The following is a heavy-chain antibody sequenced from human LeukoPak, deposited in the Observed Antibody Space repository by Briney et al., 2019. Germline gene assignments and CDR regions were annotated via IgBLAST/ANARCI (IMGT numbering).Heavy chain of an antibody. V-gene: IGHV1-18*01. Sequence: GASVKVSCKASGYTFTSYGISWVRQAPGQGLEWMGWISAYNGNTNYAQKLQGRVTMTTDTSTSTAYMELRGLRSDDTAVYYCASNPVEMATIDSYYYYYMDVWGKGTTVTVSS. CDR2: ISAYNGNT. J-gene: IGHJ6*03. CDR3: ASNPVEMATIDSYYYYYMDV. D-gene: IGHD5-24*01. CDR1: GYTFTSYG.